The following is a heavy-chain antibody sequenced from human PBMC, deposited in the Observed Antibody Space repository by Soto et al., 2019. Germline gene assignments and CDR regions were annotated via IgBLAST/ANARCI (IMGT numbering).Heavy chain of an antibody. J-gene: IGHJ6*02. CDR1: GFSFSDYY. CDR2: IGSSSRYT. CDR3: VKDGSSGWPYFDDMDV. Sequence: GSLRLSCVVSGFSFSDYYMSWIRQAPGKGLEWVSYIGSSSRYTNYADSVKGRFTISRDNSKNTLYLQMSSLRAEDTALYYCVKDGSSGWPYFDDMDVWGQGTTVTVSS. D-gene: IGHD6-19*01. V-gene: IGHV3-11*06.